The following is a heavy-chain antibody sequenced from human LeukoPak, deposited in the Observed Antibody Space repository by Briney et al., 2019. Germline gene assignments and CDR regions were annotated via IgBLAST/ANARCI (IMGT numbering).Heavy chain of an antibody. Sequence: AASVKVSCKASGYTFTGYYMHWVRQAPGQGLEWMGWINPNSGGTNYAQKFQGRVTMTRDTSISTAYMELSRLRSDDTAVCYCARDRGWLGFDYWGQGTLVTVSS. CDR3: ARDRGWLGFDY. D-gene: IGHD6-19*01. J-gene: IGHJ4*02. CDR2: INPNSGGT. CDR1: GYTFTGYY. V-gene: IGHV1-2*02.